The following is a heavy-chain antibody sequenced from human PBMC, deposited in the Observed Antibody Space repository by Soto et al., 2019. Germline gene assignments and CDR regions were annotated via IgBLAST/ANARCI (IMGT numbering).Heavy chain of an antibody. D-gene: IGHD6-19*01. CDR2: ISGSGGST. V-gene: IGHV3-23*01. J-gene: IGHJ4*02. CDR1: GFTFSSYA. CDR3: AKAPCSYSSGWYKSCGVFDY. Sequence: VGSLRLSCAASGFTFSSYAMSWVRQAPGKGLEWVSAISGSGGSTYYADSVKGRFTISRDNSKNTPYLQMNSLRAEDTAVYYCAKAPCSYSSGWYKSCGVFDYWGQGTLVTVSS.